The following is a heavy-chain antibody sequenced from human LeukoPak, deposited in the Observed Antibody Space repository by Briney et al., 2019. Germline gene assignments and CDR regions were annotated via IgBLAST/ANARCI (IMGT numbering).Heavy chain of an antibody. D-gene: IGHD1-26*01. J-gene: IGHJ6*03. V-gene: IGHV3-30*02. CDR3: AKELLLGYFYMDV. CDR1: AFTFSTYG. CDR2: TRYDGTIK. Sequence: GGSLRLSCAASAFTFSTYGMHWVRQTPGKGLESVAFTRYDGTIKDYADSVKGRFTISRDNSQNVLHLQMKSLRTEDTAVYYCAKELLLGYFYMDVWGKGTTVIVSS.